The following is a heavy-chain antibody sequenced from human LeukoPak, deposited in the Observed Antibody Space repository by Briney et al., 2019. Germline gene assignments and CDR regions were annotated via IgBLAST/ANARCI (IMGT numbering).Heavy chain of an antibody. D-gene: IGHD3-10*01. CDR1: GYTFTGYY. J-gene: IGHJ4*02. CDR2: INPNSGGT. CDR3: ARWFGELLGGSYNWIRDY. Sequence: GASVKVSCKASGYTFTGYYMHWVRQAPGQGLEWMGWINPNSGGTNYAQKFQGRVTMTRDTSISTAYMELSRLRSDDTAVYYCARWFGELLGGSYNWIRDYWGQGTLVTVSS. V-gene: IGHV1-2*02.